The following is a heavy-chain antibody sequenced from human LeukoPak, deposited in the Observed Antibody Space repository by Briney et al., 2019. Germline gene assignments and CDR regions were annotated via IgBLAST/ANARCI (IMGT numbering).Heavy chain of an antibody. CDR2: ITGDCKYI. V-gene: IGHV3-21*01. J-gene: IGHJ4*02. CDR1: GFIFKTYT. Sequence: GGSLRLSCAASGFIFKTYTMTWVRQAPGKGLEWVSSITGDCKYITYADSVKGRFTISRDNAKNTLYLQMNSLRAEDTAVYYCARAYRACEDYWGQGTLVTVSS. CDR3: ARAYRACEDY. D-gene: IGHD3-10*01.